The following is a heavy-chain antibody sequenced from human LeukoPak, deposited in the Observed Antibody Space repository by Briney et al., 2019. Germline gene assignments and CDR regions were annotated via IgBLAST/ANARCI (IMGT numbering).Heavy chain of an antibody. CDR1: GGTFSSYA. J-gene: IGHJ4*02. V-gene: IGHV1-46*01. Sequence: ASVKVSCTASGGTFSSYAISWVRQAPGQGLEWMGIINPSGGSTSYAQKFQGRVTMTRDTSTSTVYMELSSLRSEDTAVYYCARIPHYYDSSGYYLDYWGQGTLVTVSS. D-gene: IGHD3-22*01. CDR2: INPSGGST. CDR3: ARIPHYYDSSGYYLDY.